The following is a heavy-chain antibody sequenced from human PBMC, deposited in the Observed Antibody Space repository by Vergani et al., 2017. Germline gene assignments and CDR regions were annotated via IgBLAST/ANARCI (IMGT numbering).Heavy chain of an antibody. CDR2: IYRTGRT. Sequence: QVQLQESGPGLVKPSGTLSLTCAVSGFSIDNGYYWDWIRQPPGKGLEWIGSIYRTGRTHFNPSLKSRVTISVDTSNNHFSLRLNSLTAADTAVYYCARRSGIVYDIFSGTQYFFDFWGQGTLVTVSS. CDR1: GFSIDNGYY. D-gene: IGHD3-9*01. CDR3: ARRSGIVYDIFSGTQYFFDF. V-gene: IGHV4-38-2*01. J-gene: IGHJ4*02.